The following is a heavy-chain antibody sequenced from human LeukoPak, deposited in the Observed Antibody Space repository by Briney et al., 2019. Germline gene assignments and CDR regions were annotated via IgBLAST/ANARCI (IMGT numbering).Heavy chain of an antibody. CDR3: ARADYDILTGYYFEHYYYGMDV. D-gene: IGHD3-9*01. Sequence: PSETLSLTCTVSGGSISSYYWSWIRQPPGKGLEWIGYIYYSGSTNYNPSLKSRVTISVDTSKNQFSLKLSSVTAADTAVYYCARADYDILTGYYFEHYYYGMDVWGQGTTVTASS. CDR1: GGSISSYY. CDR2: IYYSGST. J-gene: IGHJ6*02. V-gene: IGHV4-59*01.